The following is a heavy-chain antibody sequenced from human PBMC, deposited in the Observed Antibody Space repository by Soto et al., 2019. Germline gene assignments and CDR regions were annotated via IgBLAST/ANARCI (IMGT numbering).Heavy chain of an antibody. J-gene: IGHJ4*02. CDR1: GFTFDDYA. V-gene: IGHV3-9*01. CDR2: ISWNSGSI. Sequence: GGSLRLSCAASGFTFDDYAMHWVRQAPGKGLEWVSGISWNSGSIGYADSVKGRFTISRDNAKNSLYLQMNSLRAEDTALYYCAKAQTGYSSGWPPGYWDQGTLVTVSS. CDR3: AKAQTGYSSGWPPGY. D-gene: IGHD6-19*01.